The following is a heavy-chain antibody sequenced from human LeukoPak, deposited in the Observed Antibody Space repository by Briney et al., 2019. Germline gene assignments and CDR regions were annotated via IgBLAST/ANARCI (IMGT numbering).Heavy chain of an antibody. CDR2: ISYDGSNK. CDR3: AGEMATTNYFDY. V-gene: IGHV3-30-3*01. J-gene: IGHJ4*02. Sequence: GGSLRLSCAASGFTFSSYAMHWVRQAPGKGLEWVAVISYDGSNKYYADSVKGRFTISRDNSKNTLYLQMNSLRAEDTAVYYCAGEMATTNYFDYWGQGTLVTVSS. D-gene: IGHD5-24*01. CDR1: GFTFSSYA.